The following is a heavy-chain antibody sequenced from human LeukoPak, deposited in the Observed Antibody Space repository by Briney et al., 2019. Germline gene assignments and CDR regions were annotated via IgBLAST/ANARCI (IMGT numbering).Heavy chain of an antibody. CDR1: GFSLTTTGVG. V-gene: IGHV2-5*02. CDR2: IYWDDDN. CDR3: AHRLVREGAWFDP. J-gene: IGHJ5*02. D-gene: IGHD3-10*01. Sequence: SGPTLVKPTQTLTLTCTFSGFSLTTTGVGVGWIRQPPGKALEWLAFIYWDDDNRYSPFLKTRLTVTKDTSKNQVVLTMTNMDPADTGTYFCAHRLVREGAWFDPWGQGTLVTVSS.